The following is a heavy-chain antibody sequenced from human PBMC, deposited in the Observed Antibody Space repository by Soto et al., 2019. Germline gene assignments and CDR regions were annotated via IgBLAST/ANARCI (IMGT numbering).Heavy chain of an antibody. D-gene: IGHD3-10*01. CDR1: GFTFNSYA. CDR2: ISYDGSKK. CDR3: ARDRVPDYYHYYGLDV. J-gene: IGHJ6*02. Sequence: PVGSLRLSCAASGFTFNSYAMHWVRQAPGKGLEWVAVISYDGSKKYYADSVKGRFTISRDNSKNTLYLQINSLRPEDTAVLYCARDRVPDYYHYYGLDVWGQGATVTVSS. V-gene: IGHV3-30-3*01.